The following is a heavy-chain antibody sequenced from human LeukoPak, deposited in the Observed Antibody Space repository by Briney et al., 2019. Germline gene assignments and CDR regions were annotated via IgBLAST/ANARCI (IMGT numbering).Heavy chain of an antibody. CDR1: GFTFSSYG. V-gene: IGHV3-30*18. CDR3: AKDRDFWSGYGMDV. CDR2: ISYDGSNK. J-gene: IGHJ6*02. D-gene: IGHD3-3*01. Sequence: GGSLRLSCAASGFTFSSYGMHWVRQAPGKGLEWVAVISYDGSNKYYADSGKGRFTISRDNSKNTLYLQMNSLRAEDTAVYYCAKDRDFWSGYGMDVWGQGTTVTVSS.